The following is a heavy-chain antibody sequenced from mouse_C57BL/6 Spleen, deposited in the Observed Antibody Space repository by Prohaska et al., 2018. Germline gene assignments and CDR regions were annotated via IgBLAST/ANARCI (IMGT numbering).Heavy chain of an antibody. CDR2: ISGGGGNT. J-gene: IGHJ2*01. D-gene: IGHD3-2*02. CDR3: ANLDSSGYFDY. V-gene: IGHV5-9*01. Sequence: EVMLVESGGGLVKPGGSLKLSCAASGFTFSSYTMSWVRQTPEKRLEWGVTISGGGGNTYYPDSVKGRFTISRDNAKNTLYLQMSRLRSEDTALYYCANLDSSGYFDYWGQGTTLTVSS. CDR1: GFTFSSYT.